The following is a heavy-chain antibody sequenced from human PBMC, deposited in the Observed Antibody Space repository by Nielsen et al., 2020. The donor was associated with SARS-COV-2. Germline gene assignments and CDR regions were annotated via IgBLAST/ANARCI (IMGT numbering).Heavy chain of an antibody. CDR1: GGSISSGGYY. J-gene: IGHJ6*02. V-gene: IGHV4-61*08. D-gene: IGHD3-16*02. CDR3: ATTSDYVWGSYRGGGMDV. CDR2: VYHSGSV. Sequence: SETLSLTCTVSGGSISSGGYYWSWIRQHPGKGLEWIGYVYHSGSVTYNPSLKSRVTISVDTSKNRFSLKLSSVTAADTAVYYCATTSDYVWGSYRGGGMDVWGQGTTVTVSS.